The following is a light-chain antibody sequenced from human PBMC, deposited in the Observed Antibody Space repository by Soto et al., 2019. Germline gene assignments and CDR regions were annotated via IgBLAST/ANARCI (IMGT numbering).Light chain of an antibody. CDR3: RSYDSSLSGYV. CDR2: ENN. Sequence: QSVLTQPPSVSAAPGQRVTISCTGSSSNIGAGYEAHWYQQVPGTAPKLLIYENNNRPSGVPDRFSGSKSGTSASLAITGLQAEDEAEYYCRSYDSSLSGYVFGTGTKLTVL. J-gene: IGLJ1*01. CDR1: SSNIGAGYE. V-gene: IGLV1-40*01.